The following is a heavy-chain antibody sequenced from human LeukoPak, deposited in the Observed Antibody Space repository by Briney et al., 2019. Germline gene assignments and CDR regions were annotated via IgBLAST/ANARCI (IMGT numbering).Heavy chain of an antibody. D-gene: IGHD3-3*01. Sequence: GGSLRLSCAASGFIFTSYFMSWVRQAPGKGLEWVASIKHDGSEKYYVDSVRGRFTISRDNTMNSLYLQMSSLRAEDTAVYYCATDRGWRTSGYYLYYFEYWGQGTLVTFSS. CDR1: GFIFTSYF. V-gene: IGHV3-7*01. CDR2: IKHDGSEK. J-gene: IGHJ4*02. CDR3: ATDRGWRTSGYYLYYFEY.